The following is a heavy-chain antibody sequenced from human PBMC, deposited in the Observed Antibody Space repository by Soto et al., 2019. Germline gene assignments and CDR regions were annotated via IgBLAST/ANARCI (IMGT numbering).Heavy chain of an antibody. Sequence: SVKVSCKASGGTFSTYAINWVRQAPGQGLEWMGGIIPIFGTANYAQKFQGRVTITADESTSTAYMELSSLRSEDTAVYYCARDNREQQLVRSYYYYGMDVWGQGTTVTVS. CDR2: IIPIFGTA. D-gene: IGHD6-13*01. CDR1: GGTFSTYA. V-gene: IGHV1-69*13. CDR3: ARDNREQQLVRSYYYYGMDV. J-gene: IGHJ6*02.